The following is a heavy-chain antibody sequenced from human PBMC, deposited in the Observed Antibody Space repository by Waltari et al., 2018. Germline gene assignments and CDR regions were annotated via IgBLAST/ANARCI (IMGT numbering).Heavy chain of an antibody. J-gene: IGHJ5*02. V-gene: IGHV4-30-2*01. CDR2: IYHSGST. Sequence: QLQLQESGSGLVKPSQTLSLTCAVSGGSISSGGYSWSWIRQPPGKGLEWIGYIYHSGSTYYNPALKSRVNISVDRSKNQFSLKLSSVTAADTAVYYCARSIAVAGVWFDPWGQGTLVTVSS. D-gene: IGHD6-19*01. CDR3: ARSIAVAGVWFDP. CDR1: GGSISSGGYS.